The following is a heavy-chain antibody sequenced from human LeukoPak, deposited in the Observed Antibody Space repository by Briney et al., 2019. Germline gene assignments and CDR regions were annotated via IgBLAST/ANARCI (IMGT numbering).Heavy chain of an antibody. V-gene: IGHV3-33*01. CDR3: ARERIDSSTGWYYFDY. CDR1: GFIFSNYG. D-gene: IGHD6-19*01. J-gene: IGHJ4*02. CDR2: IWYDGSNK. Sequence: PGRSLRLSCAPSGFIFSNYGMHWVRQAPGKGLEWVAVIWYDGSNKKYTDSVKGRFTISRDNSKNMLFLQMNSLRAEDTAVYYCARERIDSSTGWYYFDYWGQGTLVTISS.